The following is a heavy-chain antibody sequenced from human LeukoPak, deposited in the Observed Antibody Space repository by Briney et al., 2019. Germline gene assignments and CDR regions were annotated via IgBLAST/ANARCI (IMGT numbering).Heavy chain of an antibody. V-gene: IGHV1-18*01. J-gene: IGHJ4*02. D-gene: IGHD2-2*01. Sequence: ASVKVSCKASGYTFTSYGISWVRQAPGQGLEWMGWISAYNGNTNYAQKLQGRVTMTTDTSTSTAYMELRSLRSDDTAVYYCARDVPAAMEGLYYFDYWGQGTLVTVSS. CDR2: ISAYNGNT. CDR3: ARDVPAAMEGLYYFDY. CDR1: GYTFTSYG.